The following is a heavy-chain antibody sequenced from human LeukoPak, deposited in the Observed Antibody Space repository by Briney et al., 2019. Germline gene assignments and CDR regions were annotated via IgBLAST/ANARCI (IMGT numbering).Heavy chain of an antibody. Sequence: PGGSLTLSCAASGFTFSNYGMHWVRQAPGKGLEWVALISFDGSNQYYADSVKGRFTISRDTSKNTLYLQMNSLRAEDTAVYYCAKPPEVGATVGYFDHWRQGTMVTVSS. CDR3: AKPPEVGATVGYFDH. CDR1: GFTFSNYG. V-gene: IGHV3-30*18. CDR2: ISFDGSNQ. J-gene: IGHJ4*02. D-gene: IGHD1-26*01.